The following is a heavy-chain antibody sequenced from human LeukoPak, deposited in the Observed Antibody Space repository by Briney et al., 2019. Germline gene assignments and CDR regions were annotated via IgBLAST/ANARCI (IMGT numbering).Heavy chain of an antibody. V-gene: IGHV4-59*01. CDR2: IYYSGTT. CDR3: ARGTVQMGMGERFFDF. D-gene: IGHD3-16*01. J-gene: IGHJ4*02. Sequence: SETLCLTCSVSGGSINTYYRTWIRLSPGKGLDWIGYIYYSGTTNYNPSLKSRVSMSVDTSRNQFYLRLSSVTAADTAIYYCARGTVQMGMGERFFDFWGQGTLVTVSS. CDR1: GGSINTYY.